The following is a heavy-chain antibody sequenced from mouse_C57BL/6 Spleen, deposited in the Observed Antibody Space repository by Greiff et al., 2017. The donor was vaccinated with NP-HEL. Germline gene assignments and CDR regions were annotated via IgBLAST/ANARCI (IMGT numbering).Heavy chain of an antibody. J-gene: IGHJ2*01. V-gene: IGHV1-63*01. D-gene: IGHD1-1*01. CDR1: GYTFTNYW. CDR3: ARYYGSSHDYFDY. CDR2: IYPGGGYT. Sequence: QVQLQQSGAELVRPGTSVKMSCKASGYTFTNYWIGWAKQRPGHGLEWIGDIYPGGGYTNSNEKFKGKATLTADKSSSTAYMQFSRLTSEDSAIYYCARYYGSSHDYFDYWGKGTTLTVSS.